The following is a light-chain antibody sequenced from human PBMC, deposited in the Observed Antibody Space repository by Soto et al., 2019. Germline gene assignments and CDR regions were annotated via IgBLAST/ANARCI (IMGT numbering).Light chain of an antibody. V-gene: IGLV2-8*01. CDR3: TSYAGSNIWV. CDR1: SSDVGAYKY. CDR2: EVS. J-gene: IGLJ3*02. Sequence: QSVLTQPPSASGSPGQSVTISCTGTSSDVGAYKYVSWYQQYPGKAPKLMIYEVSKRPSGVPDRFSGSKSGNTASLTVSGLQAEYEADYYCTSYAGSNIWVFGGGTQLTVL.